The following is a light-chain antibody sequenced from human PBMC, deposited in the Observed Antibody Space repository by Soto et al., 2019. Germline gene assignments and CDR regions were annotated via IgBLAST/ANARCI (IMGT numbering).Light chain of an antibody. CDR1: QSISSW. J-gene: IGKJ1*01. V-gene: IGKV1-5*01. CDR3: QQSLT. CDR2: DAS. Sequence: DIQMTQSPSTLSASVGDRVTITCRASQSISSWLAWYRQKPGKAPKLLIYDASSLESGVPSRFSGSGSGTEFTLXISSLQPDDFATYYCQQSLTFGQGTKVDIK.